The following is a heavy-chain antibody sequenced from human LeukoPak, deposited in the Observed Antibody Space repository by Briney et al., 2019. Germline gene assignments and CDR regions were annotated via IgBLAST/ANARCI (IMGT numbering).Heavy chain of an antibody. CDR2: IYYSGST. CDR1: GGSISSYY. CDR3: ARTGYSSGWSLDY. D-gene: IGHD6-19*01. Sequence: SETLSLTCTVSGGSISSYYWSWIRQPPGKGLEWIGYIYYSGSTYYNPSLKSRVTISVDTSKNQFSLKLSSVTAADTAVYYCARTGYSSGWSLDYWGQGTLVTVSS. V-gene: IGHV4-59*06. J-gene: IGHJ4*02.